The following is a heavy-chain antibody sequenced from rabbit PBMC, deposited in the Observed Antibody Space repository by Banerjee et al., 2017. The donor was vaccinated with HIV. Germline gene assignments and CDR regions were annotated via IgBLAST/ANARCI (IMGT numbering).Heavy chain of an antibody. CDR3: ARCVDMVTMLFGL. CDR1: GFSFSNGYV. Sequence: QEQLEESGGDLVKPEGSLTLTCTASGFSFSNGYVMCWVRQAPGKGLEWIACINTISGDTVYATWAKGRFTISKASSTTVTLQMTSLTAADTATYFCARCVDMVTMLFGLWGPGTLVTVS. CDR2: INTISGDT. D-gene: IGHD2-1*01. V-gene: IGHV1S45*01. J-gene: IGHJ4*01.